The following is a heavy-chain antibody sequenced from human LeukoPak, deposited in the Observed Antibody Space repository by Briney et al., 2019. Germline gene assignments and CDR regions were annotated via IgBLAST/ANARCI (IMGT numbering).Heavy chain of an antibody. V-gene: IGHV1-2*02. CDR2: INPNSGGT. J-gene: IGHJ4*02. D-gene: IGHD3-9*01. CDR3: ARMYYDILTGYLYYFDY. CDR1: GYTFTGYY. Sequence: GASVKVSCKASGYTFTGYYMDWVRQAPGQGLEWMGWINPNSGGTNYAQKFQGRVTMTRDTSISTAYMELSRLRSDDTAVYYCARMYYDILTGYLYYFDYWGQGPLVTVSS.